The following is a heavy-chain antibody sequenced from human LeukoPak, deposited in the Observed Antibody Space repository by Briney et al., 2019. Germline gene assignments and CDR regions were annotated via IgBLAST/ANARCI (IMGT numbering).Heavy chain of an antibody. D-gene: IGHD4-17*01. CDR2: ISTSSSYI. J-gene: IGHJ5*02. V-gene: IGHV3-21*01. CDR1: GFTFNRYN. CDR3: AKSNYGDFGWFDP. Sequence: GGSLRLSCAASGFTFNRYNMNWVRRAPGKGLEWVSSISTSSSYIYYADSVRGRFTISRDNAKNSLYLQMNSLRADDTAVYYCAKSNYGDFGWFDPWGQGTLVIVSS.